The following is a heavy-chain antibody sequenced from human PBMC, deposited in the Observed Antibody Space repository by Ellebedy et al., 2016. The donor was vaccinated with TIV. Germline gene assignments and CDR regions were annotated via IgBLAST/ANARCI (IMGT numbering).Heavy chain of an antibody. CDR2: LYYSGST. J-gene: IGHJ2*01. CDR1: GGSISSRSYY. D-gene: IGHD3-16*02. V-gene: IGHV4-39*01. CDR3: ARHLLHPNLRLGELSLNWYFDL. Sequence: SETLSLTCTVSGGSISSRSYYWGWIRQPPGKGREWIGSLYYSGSTYYNPSLKSRVTISVDTSKKQLSLKLSSVTAADTAVYYCARHLLHPNLRLGELSLNWYFDLWGRGTLVTVSS.